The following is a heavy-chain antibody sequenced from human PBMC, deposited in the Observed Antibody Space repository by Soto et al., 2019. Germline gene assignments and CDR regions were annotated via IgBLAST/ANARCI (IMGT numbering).Heavy chain of an antibody. CDR3: ARSGDYTNYYYYYMDV. CDR1: GGSINNYY. D-gene: IGHD4-17*01. CDR2: IYYSGLT. J-gene: IGHJ6*03. Sequence: SETLSLTCTVSGGSINNYYWSWVRQSPGMGLEWIGYIYYSGLTKYNHSLKSRVTISVGASKNQFSLRLSSVTAADSAVYYCARSGDYTNYYYYYMDVWGKGTTVTVSS. V-gene: IGHV4-59*08.